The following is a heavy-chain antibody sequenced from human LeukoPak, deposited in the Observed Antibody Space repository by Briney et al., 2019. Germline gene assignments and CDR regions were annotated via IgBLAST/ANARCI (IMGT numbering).Heavy chain of an antibody. D-gene: IGHD5-18*01. CDR1: GFTFGSYS. Sequence: GGSLRLSCAASGFTFGSYSMNWVRQAPGKGLEWVSSISSSSSYIYYADSVKGRFTISRDNAKNSLYLQMNSLRAEDTAVYYCARDVNPGYSYGTDYWGQGTLVTVSS. V-gene: IGHV3-21*01. J-gene: IGHJ4*02. CDR3: ARDVNPGYSYGTDY. CDR2: ISSSSSYI.